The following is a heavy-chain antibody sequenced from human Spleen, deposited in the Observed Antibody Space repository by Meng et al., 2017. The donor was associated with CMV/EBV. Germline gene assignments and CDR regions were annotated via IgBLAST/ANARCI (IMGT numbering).Heavy chain of an antibody. V-gene: IGHV4-31*03. Sequence: LRLSCTVSGASISSGGYNWSWIRQHPGKGLEWIGYIYYTGSTNYNPSLKSRVTISVDTSKNQFSLKLSSVTAADTAVYYCARDQEYSSSLEYWGQGTLVTVSS. D-gene: IGHD6-6*01. J-gene: IGHJ4*02. CDR1: GASISSGGYN. CDR2: IYYTGST. CDR3: ARDQEYSSSLEY.